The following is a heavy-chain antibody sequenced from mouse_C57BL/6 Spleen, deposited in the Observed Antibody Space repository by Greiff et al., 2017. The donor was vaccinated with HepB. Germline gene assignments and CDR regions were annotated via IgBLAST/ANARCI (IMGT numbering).Heavy chain of an antibody. Sequence: QVQLQQSGPELVKPGASVKISCKASGYAFSSSWMNWVKQRPGKGLEWIGRIYPGDGDTNYNGKFKGKATLTADKSSSTAYMQLSSLTSEDSAVYFCARSEWDGEGYWGQGTTLTVSS. CDR3: ARSEWDGEGY. J-gene: IGHJ2*01. V-gene: IGHV1-82*01. CDR2: IYPGDGDT. D-gene: IGHD4-1*01. CDR1: GYAFSSSW.